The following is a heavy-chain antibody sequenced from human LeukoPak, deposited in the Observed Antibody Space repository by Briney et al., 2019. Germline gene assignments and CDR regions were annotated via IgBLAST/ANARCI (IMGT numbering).Heavy chain of an antibody. D-gene: IGHD2-2*01. CDR3: ARGDSTSTSYKI. CDR1: GFTFSSYS. Sequence: GSLRLSCAASGFTFSSYSMNWIRQPPGKGLEWIGEINHSGSTNYNPSLKCRVTISVDTSKNQFSLKLSSVTAADTAVYYCARGDSTSTSYKIWGQGTLVTVSS. J-gene: IGHJ4*02. V-gene: IGHV4-34*01. CDR2: INHSGST.